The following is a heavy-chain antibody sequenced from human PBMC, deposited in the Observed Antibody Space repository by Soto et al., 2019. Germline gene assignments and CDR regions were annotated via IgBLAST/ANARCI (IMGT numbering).Heavy chain of an antibody. CDR1: GGTFSSYA. V-gene: IGHV1-69*13. CDR3: ARDSSDSTTYYDFWSGYPPYYYYGMDV. CDR2: IIPIFGTA. D-gene: IGHD3-3*01. Sequence: ASVKVSCKASGGTFSSYAISWVRQAPGQGLEWMGGIIPIFGTANYAQKFQGRVAITADESTSTAYMELSSLRSEDTAVYYCARDSSDSTTYYDFWSGYPPYYYYGMDVWGQGTTVTVSS. J-gene: IGHJ6*02.